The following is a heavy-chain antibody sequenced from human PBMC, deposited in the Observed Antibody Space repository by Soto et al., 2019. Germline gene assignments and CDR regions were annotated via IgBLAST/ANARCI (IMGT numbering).Heavy chain of an antibody. Sequence: QLPLVQSAAEVNKPGASVRVSCKAYGYPFIKYGISWIRQAPEQGLEWMGWIKVDSGYTNYAQKFQGRVTMTTDTSSDTAFMELRSLRFDDTAVYFCATSYDTGFDPWGQGTLVSVSS. CDR2: IKVDSGYT. CDR1: GYPFIKYG. D-gene: IGHD3-9*01. J-gene: IGHJ5*02. CDR3: ATSYDTGFDP. V-gene: IGHV1-18*01.